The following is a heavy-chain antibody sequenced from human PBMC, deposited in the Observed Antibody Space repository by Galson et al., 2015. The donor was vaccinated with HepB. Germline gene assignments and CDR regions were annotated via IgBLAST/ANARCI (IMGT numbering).Heavy chain of an antibody. J-gene: IGHJ6*02. Sequence: SVKVSCKASGYTFTSYGISWVRQAPGQGLEWMGWISAYNGNTNYAQKLQGRVTMTTDTSTSTAYMELRSLRSDDTAVYYCARGPYNVLVAATPHGMDVWGQGTTVTVSS. D-gene: IGHD2-15*01. V-gene: IGHV1-18*01. CDR2: ISAYNGNT. CDR3: ARGPYNVLVAATPHGMDV. CDR1: GYTFTSYG.